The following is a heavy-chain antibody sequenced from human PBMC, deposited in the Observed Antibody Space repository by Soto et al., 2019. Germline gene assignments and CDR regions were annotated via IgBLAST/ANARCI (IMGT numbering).Heavy chain of an antibody. D-gene: IGHD6-13*01. CDR2: ISGSGGST. CDR3: AKDSLSSWSIDY. CDR1: GFTFSSYA. Sequence: EVQLLESGGGLVQPGGSLRLSCAASGFTFSSYAMSWVRQAPGKGLEWVSAISGSGGSTYYADSVKGRFTISRDNSKSTLYLQMNSLRAEDTAVYYCAKDSLSSWSIDYWGQGTLVTVSS. V-gene: IGHV3-23*01. J-gene: IGHJ4*02.